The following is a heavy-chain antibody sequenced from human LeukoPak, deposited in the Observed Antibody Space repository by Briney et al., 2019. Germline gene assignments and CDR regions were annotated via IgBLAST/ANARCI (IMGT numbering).Heavy chain of an antibody. CDR3: ATSAYFGASPPTVGMDV. Sequence: ASVKVSCKASGYTFTAYYMHWVRQAPGQGLEWLGWINPNSGDTNYAQKFQGRVTLTRDTSINTAYMELSRLTSDDTAVYYCATSAYFGASPPTVGMDVWGQGTTVTVSS. CDR2: INPNSGDT. V-gene: IGHV1-2*02. CDR1: GYTFTAYY. J-gene: IGHJ6*02. D-gene: IGHD3-10*01.